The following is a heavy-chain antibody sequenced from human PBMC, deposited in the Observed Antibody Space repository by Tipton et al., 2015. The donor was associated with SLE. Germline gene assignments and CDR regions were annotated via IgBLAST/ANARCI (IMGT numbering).Heavy chain of an antibody. D-gene: IGHD3-10*01. CDR3: AKDSTGDDAFDI. CDR1: GFTFDDYA. Sequence: SLRLSCAASGFTFDDYAMHWARQAPGKGLEWVSGISWNSGSIGYADSVKGRFTISRDNAKNSLYLQMNSLRAEDTALYYCAKDSTGDDAFDIWGQGTMVTVSS. V-gene: IGHV3-9*01. CDR2: ISWNSGSI. J-gene: IGHJ3*02.